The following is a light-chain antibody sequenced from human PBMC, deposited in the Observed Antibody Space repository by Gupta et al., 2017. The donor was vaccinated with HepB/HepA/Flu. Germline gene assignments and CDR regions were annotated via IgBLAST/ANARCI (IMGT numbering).Light chain of an antibody. Sequence: QSALTQPASVSGSPGQSITISCTGTSNDVGSYHFVSWYRQHPGNAPKLMIYEVTKRPSEVSNRFSGSKSGNTASLTISGLQAEDEADYYCCSYAGNSLWVFGGGTKVTVL. CDR2: EVT. CDR1: SNDVGSYHF. J-gene: IGLJ3*02. V-gene: IGLV2-23*02. CDR3: CSYAGNSLWV.